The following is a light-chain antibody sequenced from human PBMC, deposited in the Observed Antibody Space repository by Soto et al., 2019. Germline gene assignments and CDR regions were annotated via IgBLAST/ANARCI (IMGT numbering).Light chain of an antibody. Sequence: QSELTQPPSASGTPGQRVTMSCSGSSSIIGSDTVNWYQQLPGAAPKLLIYSNNQRPSGVPDRFSGSKSGTSASLAISGLQSEDEADYHCAAWDDSLHGWVFGGGTKLTVL. J-gene: IGLJ3*02. CDR1: SSIIGSDT. CDR3: AAWDDSLHGWV. V-gene: IGLV1-44*01. CDR2: SNN.